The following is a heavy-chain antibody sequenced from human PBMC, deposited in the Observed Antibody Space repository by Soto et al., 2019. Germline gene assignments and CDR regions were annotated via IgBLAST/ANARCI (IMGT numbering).Heavy chain of an antibody. CDR3: ARRSSIRSRNYYMDV. V-gene: IGHV4-59*08. Sequence: SETLSLTCTVSGGSFSTYYWSWIRQPPGKGLEWIGDIDYSGGTNYNPSLKSQVTISIDTSKNQFPLKVNSVTAADTAMYLCARRSSIRSRNYYMDVWGKGTTVTVSS. CDR2: IDYSGGT. J-gene: IGHJ6*03. CDR1: GGSFSTYY. D-gene: IGHD3-10*01.